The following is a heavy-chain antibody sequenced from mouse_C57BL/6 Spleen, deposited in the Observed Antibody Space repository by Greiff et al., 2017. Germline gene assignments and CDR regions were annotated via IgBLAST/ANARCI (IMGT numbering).Heavy chain of an antibody. J-gene: IGHJ3*01. Sequence: VQLQESGAELVKPGASVKLSCKASGYTFTSYWMQWVKQRPGQGLEWIGEIDPSDSYTNYNQKFKGKATLTVDTSSSTAYMQLSSLTSEDAAVYYCARGGYSNYLAWFADWGQGTLVTVSA. CDR1: GYTFTSYW. V-gene: IGHV1-50*01. CDR3: ARGGYSNYLAWFAD. CDR2: IDPSDSYT. D-gene: IGHD2-5*01.